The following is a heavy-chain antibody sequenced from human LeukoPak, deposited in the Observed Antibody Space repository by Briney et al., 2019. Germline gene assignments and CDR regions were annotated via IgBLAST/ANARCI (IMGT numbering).Heavy chain of an antibody. CDR3: AKESLRVVPSATFDY. V-gene: IGHV3-23*01. CDR1: GFTVGSNY. Sequence: PGGSLRLSCAASGFTVGSNYMRWVRQAPGKGLEWVSAISGSGGSTYYADSVKGRFTISRDNSKNTLYLQMHSLRAEDTAVYYCAKESLRVVPSATFDYWGQGTLVTVSS. D-gene: IGHD2-2*01. CDR2: ISGSGGST. J-gene: IGHJ4*02.